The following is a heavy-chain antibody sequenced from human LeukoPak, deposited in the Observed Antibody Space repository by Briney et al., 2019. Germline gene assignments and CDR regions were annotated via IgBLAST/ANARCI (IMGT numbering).Heavy chain of an antibody. J-gene: IGHJ6*03. V-gene: IGHV3-48*03. CDR1: GFTFSSYE. CDR3: ARVTSSLFSYYYYYYMDV. CDR2: ISSSGSTI. D-gene: IGHD6-13*01. Sequence: GGSLRLSCAASGFTFSSYEMNWVRQAPGKGLEWVSYISSSGSTIYYADSVKGRFTISRDNAKNSLYLQMNSLRAEDTAVYYCARVTSSLFSYYYYYYMDVWGKGTTVTVSS.